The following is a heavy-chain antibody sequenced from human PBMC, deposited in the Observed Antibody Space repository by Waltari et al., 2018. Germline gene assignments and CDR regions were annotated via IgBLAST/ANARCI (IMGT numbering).Heavy chain of an antibody. J-gene: IGHJ3*02. CDR3: ARDLSLSYKYCTNGVCGGDLFDI. CDR1: GYTFTSYG. V-gene: IGHV1-18*01. CDR2: ISAYNGNT. Sequence: QVQLVQSGAEVKKPGASVKVSCKASGYTFTSYGISWVRQAPGQGLEWMGWISAYNGNTNYAQKLQGRVTMTTDTSTSTAYMELRSLRADDTAVYYCARDLSLSYKYCTNGVCGGDLFDIWGQGTMVTVSS. D-gene: IGHD2-8*01.